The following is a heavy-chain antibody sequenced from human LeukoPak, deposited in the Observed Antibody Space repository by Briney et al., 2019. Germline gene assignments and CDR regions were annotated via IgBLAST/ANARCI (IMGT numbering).Heavy chain of an antibody. D-gene: IGHD3-10*01. CDR1: GGSISSYY. CDR2: IYYSGST. J-gene: IGHJ6*02. CDR3: ARLIWFGELSYYYYGMDV. Sequence: SETLSFTCTVSGGSISSYYLSWIRQPPGKGLEWIGYIYYSGSTNYNPSLKSRVTISVDTSKNQFSLKLSSVTAADTAVYYCARLIWFGELSYYYYGMDVWGQGTTVTVSS. V-gene: IGHV4-59*08.